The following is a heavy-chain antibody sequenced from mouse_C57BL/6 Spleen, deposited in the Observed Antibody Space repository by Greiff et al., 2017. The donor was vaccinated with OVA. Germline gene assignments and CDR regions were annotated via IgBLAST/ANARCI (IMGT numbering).Heavy chain of an antibody. J-gene: IGHJ2*01. CDR1: GFTFSNYW. Sequence: EVKLMESGGGLVQPGGSMKLSCVASGFTFSNYWMNWVRQSPEKGLEWVAQIRLKSDNYATHYAESVKGRFTISRDDSKSSVYLQMNNLRAEDTGIYYCTKLGPSFDYWGQGTTLTVSS. V-gene: IGHV6-3*01. CDR2: IRLKSDNYAT. CDR3: TKLGPSFDY. D-gene: IGHD4-1*01.